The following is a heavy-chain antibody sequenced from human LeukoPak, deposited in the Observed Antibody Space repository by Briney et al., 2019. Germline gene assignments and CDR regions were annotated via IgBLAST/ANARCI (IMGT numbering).Heavy chain of an antibody. J-gene: IGHJ3*02. V-gene: IGHV3-30*03. Sequence: GGSLRLSCAASGFTFSSYGMHWVRQAPGKGLEWVAVISYDGSNKYYADSVKGRFTISRDNSKNTLYLQMNSLRAEDTAVYYCVRGVSISSSWYNDIWGQGTMVTVSS. D-gene: IGHD6-13*01. CDR3: VRGVSISSSWYNDI. CDR1: GFTFSSYG. CDR2: ISYDGSNK.